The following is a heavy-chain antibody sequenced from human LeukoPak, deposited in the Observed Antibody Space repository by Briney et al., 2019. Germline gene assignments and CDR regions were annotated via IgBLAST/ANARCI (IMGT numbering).Heavy chain of an antibody. Sequence: GGSLRLSCAASGSTFDDYAMHWVRQAPGKGLEWVSLITGDGGSTYYADSMKGRFTISRENSKNSLYLQMNRLRTEDTALYYCAKGYCSGGSCYYFDYWGQGTLVTVSS. CDR2: ITGDGGST. D-gene: IGHD2-15*01. J-gene: IGHJ4*02. CDR1: GSTFDDYA. CDR3: AKGYCSGGSCYYFDY. V-gene: IGHV3-43*02.